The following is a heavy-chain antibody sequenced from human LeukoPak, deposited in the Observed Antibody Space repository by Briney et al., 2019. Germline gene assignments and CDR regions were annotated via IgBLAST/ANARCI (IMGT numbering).Heavy chain of an antibody. Sequence: GGSLRLSCAASGFTFRTSVMHWVRQAPGKGLEWVALTRSDGRDKYYRDSVKGRFTISRDISQNTLYLEMHNLKPEDTGIYYCAKSYNGLDFWGQGTMVTVSS. CDR1: GFTFRTSV. J-gene: IGHJ4*02. D-gene: IGHD2-8*01. CDR2: TRSDGRDK. V-gene: IGHV3-30*02. CDR3: AKSYNGLDF.